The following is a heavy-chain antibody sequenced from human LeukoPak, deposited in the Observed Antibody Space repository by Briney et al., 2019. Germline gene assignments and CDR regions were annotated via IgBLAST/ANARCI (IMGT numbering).Heavy chain of an antibody. Sequence: ASLKVSCKASGYTFTSYAMHWVRQAPGQRLEWMGWINAGNGNTKYSQKFQGRVTITRDTSASTAYMELSSLRSEDTAVYYCARSGGTSSPIDYWGQETLVTVSS. CDR1: GYTFTSYA. V-gene: IGHV1-3*01. D-gene: IGHD2-2*01. J-gene: IGHJ4*02. CDR2: INAGNGNT. CDR3: ARSGGTSSPIDY.